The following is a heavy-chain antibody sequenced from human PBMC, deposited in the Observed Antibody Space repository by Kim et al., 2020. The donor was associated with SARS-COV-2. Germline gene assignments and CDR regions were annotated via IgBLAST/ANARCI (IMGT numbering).Heavy chain of an antibody. D-gene: IGHD6-19*01. CDR3: ARDMGSGFDP. J-gene: IGHJ5*02. CDR2: STI. V-gene: IGHV3-48*02. Sequence: STIDYAASVKGRFNTSRDNGKNSLYLQMNSLRDEDTAVYYCARDMGSGFDPWGQGTLVTVSS.